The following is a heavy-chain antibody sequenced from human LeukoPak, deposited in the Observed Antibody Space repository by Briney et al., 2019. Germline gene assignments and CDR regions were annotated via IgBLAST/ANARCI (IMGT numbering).Heavy chain of an antibody. J-gene: IGHJ3*02. CDR1: GGSISSFY. CDR2: IYYSGST. V-gene: IGHV4-59*08. Sequence: SETLSLTCTVSGGSISSFYWSWIRQPPGKGLELIGYIYYSGSTHYNPSLKSRVTISVDTSKNQFSLKLSSVTAADTAVYYCARSPPHDAFDIWGQGTMVTVSS. CDR3: ARSPPHDAFDI.